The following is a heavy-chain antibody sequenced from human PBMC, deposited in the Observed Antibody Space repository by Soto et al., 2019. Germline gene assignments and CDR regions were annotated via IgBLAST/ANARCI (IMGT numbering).Heavy chain of an antibody. CDR3: ARGGGFDSFDY. D-gene: IGHD3-10*01. J-gene: IGHJ4*02. CDR1: GASITYGAYS. Sequence: LSLTCTVSGASITYGAYSWSWIRQTPGKGLEWIGYINHLETTFYNPSFESRFTLSIDRTKNQFSLNLKSMSAADRAVYFCARGGGFDSFDYWGQGILVTVSS. CDR2: INHLETT. V-gene: IGHV4-30-2*01.